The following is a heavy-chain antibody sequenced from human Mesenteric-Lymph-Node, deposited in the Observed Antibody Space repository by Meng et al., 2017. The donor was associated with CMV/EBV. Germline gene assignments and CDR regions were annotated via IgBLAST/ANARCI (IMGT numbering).Heavy chain of an antibody. CDR1: GFTFSSYW. D-gene: IGHD2-21*02. CDR2: ISGRGRTT. CDR3: AKTGDGFPFDY. J-gene: IGHJ4*02. Sequence: GGSLRLSCAASGFTFSSYWMHWVRQAPGKGLEWVSGISGRGRTTYYADSVKGRFTISRDNSKNTLYLQMNSLRADDTAVYFCAKTGDGFPFDYWGQGALVTVSS. V-gene: IGHV3-23*01.